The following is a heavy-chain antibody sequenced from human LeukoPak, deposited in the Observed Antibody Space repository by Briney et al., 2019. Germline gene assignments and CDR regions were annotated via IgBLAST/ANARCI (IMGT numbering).Heavy chain of an antibody. V-gene: IGHV3-48*04. CDR1: GFTFSSYW. CDR3: ARGFWYIDPYYFDY. J-gene: IGHJ4*02. Sequence: PGRSLRLSCAASGFTFSSYWMNWVRQAPGKGLEWVSYISSSGSTIYYADSVKGRFTISRDNAKNSLYLQMNSLRAEDTAVYYCARGFWYIDPYYFDYWGQGTLVTVSS. CDR2: ISSSGSTI. D-gene: IGHD6-13*01.